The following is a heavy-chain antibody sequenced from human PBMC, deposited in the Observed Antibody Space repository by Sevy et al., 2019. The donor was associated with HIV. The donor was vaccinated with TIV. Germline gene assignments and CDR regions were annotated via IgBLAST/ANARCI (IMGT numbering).Heavy chain of an antibody. D-gene: IGHD6-13*01. CDR1: GYTFTSYD. J-gene: IGHJ6*02. CDR3: ARADLDSSTFFYYYGMDV. V-gene: IGHV1-8*01. CDR2: MNPDSGKR. Sequence: ASVKVSCKTSGYTFTSYDINWVRQATGQGLEWMGWMNPDSGKRGYAQKFQGRVTMTTNTSIRTAVMELRSLRSEDSAVYYCARADLDSSTFFYYYGMDVWGQGTTVTVSS.